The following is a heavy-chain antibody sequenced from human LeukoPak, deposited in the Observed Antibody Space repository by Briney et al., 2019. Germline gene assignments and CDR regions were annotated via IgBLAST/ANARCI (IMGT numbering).Heavy chain of an antibody. CDR1: GFFFTTYG. Sequence: GGSLRLSCATSGFFFTTYGMHWVRRAPGKGLEWLTSMSYDGTHTNYADSVKGRFTISRDTSNNKLYLQMNSLRPDDTAVYYCTKDRGSTRYYYYMDVWGKGTTVTVSS. CDR3: TKDRGSTRYYYYMDV. V-gene: IGHV3-30*02. J-gene: IGHJ6*03. D-gene: IGHD2-2*01. CDR2: MSYDGTHT.